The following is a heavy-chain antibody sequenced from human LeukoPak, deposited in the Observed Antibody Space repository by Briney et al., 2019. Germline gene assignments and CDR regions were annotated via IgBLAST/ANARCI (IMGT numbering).Heavy chain of an antibody. CDR1: GYTFTSYY. D-gene: IGHD4-11*01. CDR2: INPSGGST. CDR3: ARAATVTTGWVDYYYGMDV. J-gene: IGHJ6*02. V-gene: IGHV1-46*01. Sequence: ASVNVSCKASGYTFTSYYMHWVRQAPGQGLEWMGIINPSGGSTSYAQKFQGRVTMTRDTSTSTVYMELSSLRSEDTAVYYCARAATVTTGWVDYYYGMDVWGQGTTVTVSS.